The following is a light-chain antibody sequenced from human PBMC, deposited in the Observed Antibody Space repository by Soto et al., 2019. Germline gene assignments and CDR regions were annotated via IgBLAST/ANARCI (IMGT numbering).Light chain of an antibody. CDR3: CSYTASDICV. CDR2: AVS. V-gene: IGLV2-11*01. J-gene: IGLJ3*02. CDR1: NSDVGGYNF. Sequence: QSALTQPRSVSGSHGRSVTISCTGTNSDVGGYNFVSWYQQLPGKAPKLMISAVSQRPSGVPDRFSGSKSGNTASLTISGLQADDEADYFCCSYTASDICVFGGGTKLTVL.